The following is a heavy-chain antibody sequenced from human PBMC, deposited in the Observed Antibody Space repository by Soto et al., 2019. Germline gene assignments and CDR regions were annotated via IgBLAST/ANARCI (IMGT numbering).Heavy chain of an antibody. J-gene: IGHJ6*03. CDR1: GYTFTAYA. V-gene: IGHV1-3*04. Sequence: QVQLVQSGAEVERPGASVKVSCKASGYTFTAYALHWVRQAPGQGLEYMGWISTAHGNTKYSQKFQGRVSITRDTSASTANMELSSLTSEDTAVYYCARDAVTQDGWYYMDVWGKGTSVTVSS. CDR3: ARDAVTQDGWYYMDV. D-gene: IGHD4-17*01. CDR2: ISTAHGNT.